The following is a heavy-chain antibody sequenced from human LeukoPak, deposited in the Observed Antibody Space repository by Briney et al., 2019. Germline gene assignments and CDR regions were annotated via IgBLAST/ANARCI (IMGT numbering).Heavy chain of an antibody. CDR2: IYYSGST. D-gene: IGHD6-13*01. J-gene: IGHJ6*03. CDR1: GGSISSHY. Sequence: PSETLSLTCTVSGGSISSHYWSWIRQPPGKGLEWIEYIYYSGSTNYNPSLKSRVTISVDTSKNQFSLKLSSVTAADTAVYYCARRYSSSWWDYYYYYMDVWGKGTTVTVSS. CDR3: ARRYSSSWWDYYYYYMDV. V-gene: IGHV4-59*11.